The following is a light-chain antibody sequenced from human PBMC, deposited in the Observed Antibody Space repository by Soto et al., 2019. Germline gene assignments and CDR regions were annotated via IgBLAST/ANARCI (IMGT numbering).Light chain of an antibody. V-gene: IGKV3-20*01. Sequence: EIVLTQSPGTLSLSPGERATLSCRASQSVSSSYLAWYQQKPGQAPRLLIYGASSRATGIPDRFSGSGSGTDFTLTISRLEPEDFAVYYCQQYGSSPPTFVQGTKVE. CDR1: QSVSSSY. J-gene: IGKJ1*01. CDR3: QQYGSSPPT. CDR2: GAS.